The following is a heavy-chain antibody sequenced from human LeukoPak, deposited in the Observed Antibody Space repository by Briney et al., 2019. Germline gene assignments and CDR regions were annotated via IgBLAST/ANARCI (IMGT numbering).Heavy chain of an antibody. Sequence: ASVKVSCKASGGNFRSFAISWVRQAPGQGLEWMGGIIPIFGTTNYAQKFQGRVTITADESTSTAYMELSSLRSEDTAVYYCARVEDVDTAMVPVWGQGTMVTVSS. J-gene: IGHJ3*01. CDR2: IIPIFGTT. CDR3: ARVEDVDTAMVPV. D-gene: IGHD5-18*01. CDR1: GGNFRSFA. V-gene: IGHV1-69*13.